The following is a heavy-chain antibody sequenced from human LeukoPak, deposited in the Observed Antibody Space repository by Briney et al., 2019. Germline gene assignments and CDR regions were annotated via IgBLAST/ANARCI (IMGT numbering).Heavy chain of an antibody. CDR1: DSSFRSHD. CDR2: IAADDAS. CDR3: AKGPNFYSWRALDY. V-gene: IGHV3-23*01. Sequence: GGSLTLSCAASDSSFRSHDMSWVRQTSEKGLEWVSSIAADDASFYADSVRGRFTISRDKSQNILYLQMKSLRADDTAIYYCAKGPNFYSWRALDYWGQGSLVTVSS. D-gene: IGHD3-3*01. J-gene: IGHJ4*02.